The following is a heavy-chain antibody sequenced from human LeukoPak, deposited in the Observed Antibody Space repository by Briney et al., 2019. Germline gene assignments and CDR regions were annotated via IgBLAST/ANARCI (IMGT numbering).Heavy chain of an antibody. CDR1: GGSISSYY. J-gene: IGHJ4*02. CDR3: ARLSSGSSSWYDIDY. V-gene: IGHV4-59*08. D-gene: IGHD6-13*01. Sequence: SETLSLTCTVSGGSISSYYWSWIRQPPGKGLEWIGYIYYSGSTNYNPSLKSRVTISVDTSKNQFSLKLSSVTAADTAVYYCARLSSGSSSWYDIDYWGQGTLITVSS. CDR2: IYYSGST.